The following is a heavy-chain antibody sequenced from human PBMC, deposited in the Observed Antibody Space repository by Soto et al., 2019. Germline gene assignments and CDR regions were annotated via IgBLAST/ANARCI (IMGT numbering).Heavy chain of an antibody. CDR2: ISAYNGNT. J-gene: IGHJ6*02. V-gene: IGHV1-18*01. D-gene: IGHD1-7*01. CDR1: GYTFTNFG. CDR3: ARDRITGTIGAYYYYYGMDV. Sequence: GASVKVSCKASGYTFTNFGISWVRQAPGQGLEWMGWISAYNGNTNYAQNFQGRVTMTTDTSTSTAYMELRSLRSDDTAVYYCARDRITGTIGAYYYYYGMDVWGQGTTVTVSS.